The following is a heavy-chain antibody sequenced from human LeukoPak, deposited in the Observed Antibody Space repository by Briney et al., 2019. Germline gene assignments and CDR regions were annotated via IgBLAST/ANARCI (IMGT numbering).Heavy chain of an antibody. CDR2: IYYSGST. V-gene: IGHV4-39*01. CDR3: AGGSSPLDY. D-gene: IGHD2-15*01. Sequence: SETLPLTCTVSGGSISSSSYYWGWIRQPPGKGLEWIGSIYYSGSTYYNPSLKSRVTISVDTSKNQFSLKLSSVTAADTAVYYCAGGSSPLDYWGQGTLVTVSS. CDR1: GGSISSSSYY. J-gene: IGHJ4*02.